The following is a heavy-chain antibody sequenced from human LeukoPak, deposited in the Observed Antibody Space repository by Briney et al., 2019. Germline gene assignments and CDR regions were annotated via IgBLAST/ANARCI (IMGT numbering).Heavy chain of an antibody. Sequence: GGSLRLSCAASGFTFSSYAMSWVRQAPGKGLEWVSAISGSGGSTYYADSVKGRFTISSDNSKNTLYLQMNSLRAEDTAVYYCAKTGGIAAAGTPFDYWGQGTLVTVSS. CDR3: AKTGGIAAAGTPFDY. J-gene: IGHJ4*02. CDR1: GFTFSSYA. V-gene: IGHV3-23*01. CDR2: ISGSGGST. D-gene: IGHD6-13*01.